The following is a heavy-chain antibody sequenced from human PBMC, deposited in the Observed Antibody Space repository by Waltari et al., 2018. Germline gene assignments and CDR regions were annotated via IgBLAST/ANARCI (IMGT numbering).Heavy chain of an antibody. CDR2: INPTGGTT. D-gene: IGHD4-17*01. V-gene: IGHV1-46*02. Sequence: QVQLVQSGAEVKMTGASVKVSCKASGYNFNSHYIHWVRQAPGQGLEWMGVINPTGGTTRYAQKFQDKVIMTRDTPTSTVYMELSSLTSDDTYVYYCAREGGPFGDHLDYWGQGTLVTVSS. CDR3: AREGGPFGDHLDY. CDR1: GYNFNSHY. J-gene: IGHJ4*02.